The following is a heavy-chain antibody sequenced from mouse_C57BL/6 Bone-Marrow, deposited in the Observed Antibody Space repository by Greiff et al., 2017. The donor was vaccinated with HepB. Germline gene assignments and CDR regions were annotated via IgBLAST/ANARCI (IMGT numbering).Heavy chain of an antibody. CDR2: IYPRSGNT. CDR1: GYTFTSSG. D-gene: IGHD2-13*01. J-gene: IGHJ2*01. V-gene: IGHV1-81*01. CDR3: ARVTDLVGDY. Sequence: VQLQQSGAELARPGASVKLSCKASGYTFTSSGISWVKQRTGQGLEWIGEIYPRSGNTYYNEKFKGKATLTADKSSSTAYMELRSLTSEDAAVDVCARVTDLVGDYWGQGTTLTVSS.